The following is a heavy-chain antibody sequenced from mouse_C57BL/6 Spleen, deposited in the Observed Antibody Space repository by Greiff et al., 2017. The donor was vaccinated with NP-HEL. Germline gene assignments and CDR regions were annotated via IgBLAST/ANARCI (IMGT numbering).Heavy chain of an antibody. CDR2: IWSGGST. V-gene: IGHV2-2*01. Sequence: VKVVESGPGLVQPSQSLSITCTVSGFSLTSYGVHWVRQSPGKGLEWLGVIWSGGSTDYNAAFISRLSISKDNSKSQVFFKMNSLQADDTAIYYCARNYYGSSLGAYWGQGTLVTVSA. CDR3: ARNYYGSSLGAY. CDR1: GFSLTSYG. J-gene: IGHJ3*01. D-gene: IGHD1-1*01.